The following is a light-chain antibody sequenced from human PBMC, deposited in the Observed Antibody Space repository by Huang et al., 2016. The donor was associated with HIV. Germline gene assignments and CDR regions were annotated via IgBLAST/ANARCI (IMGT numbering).Light chain of an antibody. J-gene: IGKJ4*01. V-gene: IGKV3-15*01. CDR3: QQYSDWPLT. CDR2: CAS. CDR1: RSVNST. Sequence: EVVMTQSPATLSVSPGERATLSCRSSRSVNSTLAWYQQKPGQAPRLLIYCASTRATGIPARFSGSGSGTEFTLTISSLQSEDFAVYYCQQYSDWPLTFGGGTKVEIK.